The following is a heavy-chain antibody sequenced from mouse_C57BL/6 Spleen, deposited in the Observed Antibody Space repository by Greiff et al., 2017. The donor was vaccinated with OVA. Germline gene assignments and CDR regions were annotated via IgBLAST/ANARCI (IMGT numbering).Heavy chain of an antibody. D-gene: IGHD1-1*01. CDR2: ISSGSSTI. V-gene: IGHV5-17*01. Sequence: EVKVVESGGGLVKPGGSLKLSCAASGFTFSDYGMHWVRQAPEQGLEWVAYISSGSSTIYYADTVKGRFTISRDNAKNTLFLQMTRLRSEDTAMYDDAVVTTVAGGGDFDVWGTGVTVTVSS. CDR1: GFTFSDYG. J-gene: IGHJ1*03. CDR3: AVVTTVAGGGDFDV.